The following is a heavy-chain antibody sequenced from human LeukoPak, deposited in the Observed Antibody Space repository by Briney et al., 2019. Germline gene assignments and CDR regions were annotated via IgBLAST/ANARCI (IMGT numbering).Heavy chain of an antibody. CDR1: GFTFSSYG. CDR3: AKARYYDSSGPFDY. Sequence: PGGSLRLSCAASGFTFSSYGMHWVRQAPGKGLEWVAFIRYDGSNKYYADSVKGRFTISRDNSKNTLYLQMNSLRAEDTAVYYCAKARYYDSSGPFDYWGQGTLVTVSS. J-gene: IGHJ4*02. V-gene: IGHV3-30*02. CDR2: IRYDGSNK. D-gene: IGHD3-22*01.